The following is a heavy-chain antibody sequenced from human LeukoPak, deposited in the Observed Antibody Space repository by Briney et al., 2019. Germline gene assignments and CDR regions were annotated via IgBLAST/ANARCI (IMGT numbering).Heavy chain of an antibody. CDR2: ISGSGGST. CDR3: AKPETRDLRSYYFDY. D-gene: IGHD1-1*01. Sequence: GGSLRLSCAASGFTFSSYAMSWVRQAPGKGLEWVSAISGSGGSTYYADSVKGRFTISRDNSKNTLYLQMNSLRAEDTAVYYCAKPETRDLRSYYFDYWGQGTLVTVSS. V-gene: IGHV3-23*01. J-gene: IGHJ4*02. CDR1: GFTFSSYA.